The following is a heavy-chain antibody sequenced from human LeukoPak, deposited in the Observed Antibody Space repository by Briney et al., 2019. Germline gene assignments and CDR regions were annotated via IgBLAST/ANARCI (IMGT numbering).Heavy chain of an antibody. CDR3: ARKLPHYYGSGSSFDP. D-gene: IGHD3-10*01. Sequence: ASVKVSRKAYGYTFTSYGISWVRQAPGQGLEWMGWISAYNGNTNYAQKLQGRVTMTTDTSTSTAYMELRSLRSDDTAVYYCARKLPHYYGSGSSFDPWGQGTLVTVSS. J-gene: IGHJ5*02. V-gene: IGHV1-18*01. CDR2: ISAYNGNT. CDR1: GYTFTSYG.